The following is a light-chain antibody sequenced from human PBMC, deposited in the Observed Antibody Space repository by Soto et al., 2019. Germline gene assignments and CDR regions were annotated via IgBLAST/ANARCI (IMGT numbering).Light chain of an antibody. Sequence: EIVLTQSPGTLSLSPGERATLSCRASQSVSSNKLAWYQQKPGQAPRLLIYGASGRATGIPDRFSGSGSGTDFTLTISRLEPEDFAVYFCQQRSNWPYTFGQGTKLEIK. CDR3: QQRSNWPYT. J-gene: IGKJ2*01. V-gene: IGKV3D-20*02. CDR1: QSVSSNK. CDR2: GAS.